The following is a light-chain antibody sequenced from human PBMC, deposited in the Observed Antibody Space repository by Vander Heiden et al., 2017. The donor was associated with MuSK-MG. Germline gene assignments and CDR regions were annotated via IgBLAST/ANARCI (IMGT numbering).Light chain of an antibody. J-gene: IGLJ2*01. Sequence: HSLLTPPPSASGTPGPTVTIPCSASNFNVGTYTVHWYQQLPGTAPQLLIYSNDRRPSGVPDRFSGSKSGTSASLAISGLQSEDEADYYCAAWDGSLKGVVFGGGTKLSVL. CDR3: AAWDGSLKGVV. CDR2: SND. CDR1: NFNVGTYT. V-gene: IGLV1-44*01.